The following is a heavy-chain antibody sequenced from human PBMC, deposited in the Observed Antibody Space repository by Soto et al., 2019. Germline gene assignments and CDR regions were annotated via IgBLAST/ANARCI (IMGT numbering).Heavy chain of an antibody. J-gene: IGHJ3*02. CDR3: ARARPTSGPAYGLDI. CDR1: GFTFSGYS. Sequence: EVQLVESGGGLVQPGGSLRLSCAVSGFTFSGYSFNWVRQAPGRGLEWVSFIGSTGSVTHYADSVMGRFTISRDNARNSLYLKMDSLRADDTAVYRCARARPTSGPAYGLDIWGQGTVVTVSS. D-gene: IGHD4-17*01. V-gene: IGHV3-48*04. CDR2: IGSTGSVT.